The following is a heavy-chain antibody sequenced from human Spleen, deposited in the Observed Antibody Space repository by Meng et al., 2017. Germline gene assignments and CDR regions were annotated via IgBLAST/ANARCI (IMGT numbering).Heavy chain of an antibody. CDR2: MNADGRM. V-gene: IGHV3-66*02. Sequence: GESLKISCAASGFTFSSYEMNWVRQAPGKGLEWVSKMNADGRMNYGDSVKGRFTISRDNSENTVYLQMSSLRPEDTAVYYCTGGRFDYWGQGTLVTVSS. CDR1: GFTFSSYE. CDR3: TGGRFDY. J-gene: IGHJ4*02.